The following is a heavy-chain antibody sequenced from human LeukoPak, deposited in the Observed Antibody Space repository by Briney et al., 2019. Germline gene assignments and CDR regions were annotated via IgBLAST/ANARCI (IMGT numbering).Heavy chain of an antibody. J-gene: IGHJ3*02. CDR2: IYSNSDYI. D-gene: IGHD6-19*01. V-gene: IGHV3-21*01. CDR3: ARVPPQWLPNRDAFDI. CDR1: GFTFSSFS. Sequence: GGSLRLSCAASGFTFSSFSMNWLRQAPGKGLEWVSYIYSNSDYIHYADSVKGRFTISRDNAKNSLYLQMNSLRADDTAVYYCARVPPQWLPNRDAFDIWGQGTMVTVSS.